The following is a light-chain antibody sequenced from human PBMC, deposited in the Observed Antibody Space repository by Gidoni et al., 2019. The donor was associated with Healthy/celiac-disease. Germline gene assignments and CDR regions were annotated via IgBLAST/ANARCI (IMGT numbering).Light chain of an antibody. CDR3: QQYGSSPQS. CDR1: QSVSSSY. CDR2: GAS. J-gene: IGKJ1*01. V-gene: IGKV3-20*01. Sequence: EIVLTQSPGTLSLAAGERATISCRASQSVSSSYLAWYQQKPGQAPRLLIYGASSRATGIPDRFSGSGSGTDFTLTISRLEPEDFAVYYCQQYGSSPQSFGQXTKVEIK.